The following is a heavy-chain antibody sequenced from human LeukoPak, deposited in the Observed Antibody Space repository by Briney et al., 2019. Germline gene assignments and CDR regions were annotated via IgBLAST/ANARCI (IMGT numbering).Heavy chain of an antibody. V-gene: IGHV4-59*13. CDR3: ARGGLAAAGIDY. CDR1: GGSIRSYY. J-gene: IGHJ4*02. Sequence: SETLSLTCTVSGGSIRSYYWSWIRQPPGKGLEWIGYIYYIWSTNYNPSLKSRVTLSVDTSKNQFSLKMSSVTAADTAVYYCARGGLAAAGIDYWGQGTLVTVSS. CDR2: IYYIWST. D-gene: IGHD6-13*01.